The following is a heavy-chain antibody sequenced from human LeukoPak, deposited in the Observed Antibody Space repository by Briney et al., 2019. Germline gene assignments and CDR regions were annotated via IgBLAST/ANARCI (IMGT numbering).Heavy chain of an antibody. V-gene: IGHV1-18*01. CDR2: ISAYNANT. D-gene: IGHD1-1*01. J-gene: IGHJ3*02. Sequence: ASVKVSCKASGYTFNSYGISWVGRAPGQGLEWMGWISAYNANTNYAQKLQGRVTMTTDTSTSTAHMELRSLRSDDTAVYYCARFTSLDVYAFDIWGEETMVTVSS. CDR3: ARFTSLDVYAFDI. CDR1: GYTFNSYG.